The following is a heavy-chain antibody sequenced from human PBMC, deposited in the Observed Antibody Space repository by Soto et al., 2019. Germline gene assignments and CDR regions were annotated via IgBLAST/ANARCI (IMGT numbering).Heavy chain of an antibody. Sequence: ASVKLSCKASGYSFTSSHMHWGRQAPGQGLEWMGIINPSGGSTSYAQKFQGRVTMTRDTSTSTVYMELSSLRSEDTAVYYCARDSQYGGWALYYYGMDVWGQGTTVTVS. CDR3: ARDSQYGGWALYYYGMDV. CDR2: INPSGGST. CDR1: GYSFTSSH. V-gene: IGHV1-46*01. D-gene: IGHD4-17*01. J-gene: IGHJ6*02.